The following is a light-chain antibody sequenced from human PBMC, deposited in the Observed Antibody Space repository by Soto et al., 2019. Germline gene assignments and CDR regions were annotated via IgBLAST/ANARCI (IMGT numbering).Light chain of an antibody. CDR2: DAS. V-gene: IGKV1-13*02. J-gene: IGKJ4*01. CDR3: QQFKGFSLT. CDR1: QDIGSA. Sequence: IQLTQSPSSLSASVGDRVTITCRAGQDIGSALAWYQQRPGKAPKLLLYDASNLEAGVPSRFSGSGSGTDFTLTITSLRPEDVATYYCQQFKGFSLTFRGGTKLQIK.